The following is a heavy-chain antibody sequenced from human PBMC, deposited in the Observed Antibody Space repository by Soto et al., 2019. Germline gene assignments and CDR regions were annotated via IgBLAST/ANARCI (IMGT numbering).Heavy chain of an antibody. D-gene: IGHD2-15*01. CDR2: ISAYNGNT. Sequence: ASVKVSCKASGYTFTSYGISWVRQAPGQGLEWMGWISAYNGNTNYAQKLQGRVTMTTDTSTSTAYMELRSLRSDDTAVYYCARELEDIGPSYGMDVWGQGTTVTVSS. CDR3: ARELEDIGPSYGMDV. CDR1: GYTFTSYG. V-gene: IGHV1-18*01. J-gene: IGHJ6*02.